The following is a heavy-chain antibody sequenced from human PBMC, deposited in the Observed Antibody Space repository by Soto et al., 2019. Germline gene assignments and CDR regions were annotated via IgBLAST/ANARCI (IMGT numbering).Heavy chain of an antibody. CDR1: GYSFTSYW. D-gene: IGHD3-10*01. J-gene: IGHJ6*02. CDR3: ARHLWFGEFYYYGMDV. Sequence: GESLKISCKGSGYSFTSYWIGWVRQMPGKGLEGRGIIYPGDSDTRYSPSFQGRLTIQADKSISTAYLQWSSLKASDTAMYYCARHLWFGEFYYYGMDVWGQGTTVTVSS. V-gene: IGHV5-51*01. CDR2: IYPGDSDT.